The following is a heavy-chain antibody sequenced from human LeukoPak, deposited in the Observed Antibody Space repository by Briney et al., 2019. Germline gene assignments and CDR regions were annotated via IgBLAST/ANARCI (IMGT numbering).Heavy chain of an antibody. Sequence: PSETLSLTCTVSGGSISTYYWSWIRPPAGKGLEWTGYIYYSGSTNYNPSVKSRVTMSVDTSKKQFSLNLSSLTAADTAVYYCARGGTAVVTPYAFDIWGQGTMVTVSS. CDR2: IYYSGST. CDR1: GGSISTYY. J-gene: IGHJ3*02. CDR3: ARGGTAVVTPYAFDI. V-gene: IGHV4-59*01. D-gene: IGHD4-23*01.